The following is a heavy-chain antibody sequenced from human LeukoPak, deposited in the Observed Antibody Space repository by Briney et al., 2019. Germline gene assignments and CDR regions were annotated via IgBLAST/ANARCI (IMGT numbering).Heavy chain of an antibody. Sequence: PSETLSLTCTVSGYSISSGYYWGWIRQPPGKGLEWIGSIYHSGSTYYNPSLKSRVTISVDTSKNQFSLKLSSVTAADTAVYYCARDRTAAGGFDYWGQGTLVTVSS. D-gene: IGHD6-13*01. CDR1: GYSISSGYY. V-gene: IGHV4-38-2*02. CDR3: ARDRTAAGGFDY. J-gene: IGHJ4*02. CDR2: IYHSGST.